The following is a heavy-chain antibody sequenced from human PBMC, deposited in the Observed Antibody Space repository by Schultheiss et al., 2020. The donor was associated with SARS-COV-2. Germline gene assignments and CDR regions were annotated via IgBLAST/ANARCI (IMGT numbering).Heavy chain of an antibody. CDR3: ARDRVTIFGVVPFDAFDI. V-gene: IGHV3-48*01. CDR1: GFTFNNAW. CDR2: ISSSSSTI. D-gene: IGHD3-3*01. J-gene: IGHJ3*02. Sequence: GGSLRLSCAASGFTFNNAWMTWVRQAPGKGLEWVSYISSSSSTIYYADSVKGRFTISRDNAKNSLYLQMNSLRAEDTAVYYCARDRVTIFGVVPFDAFDIWGQGTMVTVSS.